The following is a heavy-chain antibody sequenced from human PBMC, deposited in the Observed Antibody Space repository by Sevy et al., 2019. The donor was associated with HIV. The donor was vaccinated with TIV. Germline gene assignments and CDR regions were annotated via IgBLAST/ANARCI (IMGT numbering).Heavy chain of an antibody. CDR2: IWYDGTNK. D-gene: IGHD5-12*01. CDR3: ARVGLGFSGYDYYYAMDV. J-gene: IGHJ6*02. V-gene: IGHV3-33*01. Sequence: GGSLRLSCAASGFSISGYGMHWVRQAPGKGLEWVAVIWYDGTNKEYADSVKGRFTISRDNAKNTLYLQINSLKAEDTAVYYCARVGLGFSGYDYYYAMDVWGQGTTVTVSS. CDR1: GFSISGYG.